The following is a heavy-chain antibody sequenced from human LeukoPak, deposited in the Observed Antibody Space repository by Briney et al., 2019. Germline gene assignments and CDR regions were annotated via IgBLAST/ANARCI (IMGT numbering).Heavy chain of an antibody. CDR3: ARPNAGITVAGILDY. V-gene: IGHV3-30-3*01. J-gene: IGHJ4*02. D-gene: IGHD6-19*01. Sequence: GRSLRLSCAASGFTFSSYAMHWVRQAPGKGLEWVAVISYDGSNKYYADSVKGRFTISRDNSKNTLYLQMNSLRAEDTAVYYCARPNAGITVAGILDYWGQGTLVTVSS. CDR2: ISYDGSNK. CDR1: GFTFSSYA.